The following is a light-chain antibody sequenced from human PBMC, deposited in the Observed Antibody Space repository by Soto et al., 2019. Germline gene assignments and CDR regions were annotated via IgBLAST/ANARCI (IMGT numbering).Light chain of an antibody. CDR2: ANS. J-gene: IGLJ1*01. CDR1: SPNIGAGYD. V-gene: IGLV1-40*01. Sequence: QSVLTQPPSVSGAPGQRVTISCTGSSPNIGAGYDVHWYQQLPGTAPKLLIYANSNRPSGVPGRFSGSKSGTSASLAITGLQAEDEADYYCQSYDSSLSGYVFGTGTKVTVL. CDR3: QSYDSSLSGYV.